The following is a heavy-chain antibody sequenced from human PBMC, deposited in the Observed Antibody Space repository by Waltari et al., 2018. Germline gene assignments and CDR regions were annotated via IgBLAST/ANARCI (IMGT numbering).Heavy chain of an antibody. V-gene: IGHV4-34*01. D-gene: IGHD5-18*01. CDR3: ARHRSRGYSYAQRAFDI. J-gene: IGHJ3*02. CDR2: INHSGST. CDR1: GGSFSGYY. Sequence: QVQLQQWGAGLLKPSETLSLTCAVYGGSFSGYYWSWIRQPPGKGLEWIGEINHSGSTNYNPSLKSRVTISVDTSKNQFSLKLSSVTAADTAVYYCARHRSRGYSYAQRAFDIWGQGTMVTVSS.